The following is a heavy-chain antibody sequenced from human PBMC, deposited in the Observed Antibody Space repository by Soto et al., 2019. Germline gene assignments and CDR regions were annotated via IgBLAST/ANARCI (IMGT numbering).Heavy chain of an antibody. D-gene: IGHD3-3*01. V-gene: IGHV3-21*02. J-gene: IGHJ6*03. CDR1: GFSFISYS. CDR2: INEDSSYI. CDR3: VGDFGGYLRSGYMDV. Sequence: EVQLVESGGGLVKPGGSLRLSCAASGFSFISYSMNWVRQAPGKGLEWVSSINEDSSYIYYAHSLRGRFTISRDNAKVSLYLKMNSLRAEDTAVYYCVGDFGGYLRSGYMDVWCDGATVTVSS.